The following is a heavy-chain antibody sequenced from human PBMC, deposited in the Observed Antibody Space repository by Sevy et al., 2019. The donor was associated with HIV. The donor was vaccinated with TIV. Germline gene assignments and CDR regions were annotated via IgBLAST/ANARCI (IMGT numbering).Heavy chain of an antibody. CDR2: IYSGGTT. J-gene: IGHJ4*02. CDR1: GLTVSTNC. D-gene: IGHD3-3*01. CDR3: AREFGDGYNPRYYFDY. Sequence: GGSLRLSCAASGLTVSTNCMSWVRQAPGKGLEWVSVIYSGGTTYYADSVKGRFTISRDKSKNTLYLQMNSLRAEDTAVYYCAREFGDGYNPRYYFDYWGQGTLVTVSS. V-gene: IGHV3-53*01.